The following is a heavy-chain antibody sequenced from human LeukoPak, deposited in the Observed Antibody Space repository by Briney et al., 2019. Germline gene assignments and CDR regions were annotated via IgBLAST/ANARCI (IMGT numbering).Heavy chain of an antibody. CDR2: IIPIFGTA. V-gene: IGHV1-69*05. D-gene: IGHD6-19*01. CDR1: VGTFSSYA. CDR3: AREKRGWSLFDY. Sequence: ASVKVSCEASVGTFSSYAISWVRQAPGQGLEWMGGIIPIFGTANYAQKFQGRVTITTDESTSTAYMELSSLRSEDTAVYCCAREKRGWSLFDYWGQGTLVTVSS. J-gene: IGHJ4*02.